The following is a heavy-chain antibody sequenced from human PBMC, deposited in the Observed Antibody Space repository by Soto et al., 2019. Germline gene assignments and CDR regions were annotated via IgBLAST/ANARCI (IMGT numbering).Heavy chain of an antibody. J-gene: IGHJ4*02. Sequence: PSETLSLTCTVSGGSISNFYWSWIRQPPGKGLEWIGYIYYSGTTSYNPSLNSRVTISVDTSKNQFSLKLNSVTAADTAVYYCARESYYGSGGTVVGYWGLGTLVTVSS. D-gene: IGHD3-10*01. CDR2: IYYSGTT. V-gene: IGHV4-59*01. CDR3: ARESYYGSGGTVVGY. CDR1: GGSISNFY.